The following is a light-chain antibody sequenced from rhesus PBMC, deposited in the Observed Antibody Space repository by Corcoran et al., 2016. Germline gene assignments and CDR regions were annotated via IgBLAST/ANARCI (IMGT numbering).Light chain of an antibody. CDR2: EAS. J-gene: IGKJ2*01. Sequence: ETVVTQSPATLSLSPGERATLSCRASQSVGSNLAWYPQKPGQAPKLLIYEASSRATGIPDRFSGSGSGTEFTLTISSLEPEDVGVYYCQQYNNLNSFGQGTKVEIK. V-gene: IGKV3-42*02. CDR3: QQYNNLNS. CDR1: QSVGSN.